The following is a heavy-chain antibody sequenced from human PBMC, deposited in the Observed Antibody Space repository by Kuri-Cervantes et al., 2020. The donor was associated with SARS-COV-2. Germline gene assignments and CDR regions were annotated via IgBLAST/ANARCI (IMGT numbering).Heavy chain of an antibody. V-gene: IGHV3-48*01. J-gene: IGHJ4*02. Sequence: GGSLRLSCAASGFSLRSYSMNWVRQAPGKGLEWVSYISSSSSSAIYYADSVKGRFTISRDNAKNSLYLQMNSLRAEDTAVYYCARKRTVVTDSPIDYWGQGTLVTVSS. CDR1: GFSLRSYS. CDR3: ARKRTVVTDSPIDY. CDR2: ISSSSSSAI. D-gene: IGHD2-21*02.